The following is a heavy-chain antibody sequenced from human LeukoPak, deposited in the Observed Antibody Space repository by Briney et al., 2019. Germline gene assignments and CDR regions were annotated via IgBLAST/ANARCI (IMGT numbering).Heavy chain of an antibody. CDR1: GYTFTNFG. Sequence: ASVKVSCKASGYTFTNFGISWVRQAPGQGLEWMGWISVYNGNTNYAKKVQDRVTMTTDTSTSTAYMELRSLRSDDTAVYYCARAGGWAREDYKADAFDIWGQGTMVTVSS. V-gene: IGHV1-18*01. D-gene: IGHD6-19*01. J-gene: IGHJ3*02. CDR3: ARAGGWAREDYKADAFDI. CDR2: ISVYNGNT.